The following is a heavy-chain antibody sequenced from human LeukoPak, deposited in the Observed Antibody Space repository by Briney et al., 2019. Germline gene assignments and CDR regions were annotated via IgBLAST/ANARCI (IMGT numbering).Heavy chain of an antibody. V-gene: IGHV3-15*01. J-gene: IGHJ4*02. CDR2: IKSKTDGGTT. Sequence: GGSLRLSCTASGFTFSNAWTSWVRPAPGRGLEWVGRIKSKTDGGTTDYAAPVKGRFTISRDDSKNTLYLQMNSLKTEDTAVYYCSTDPGDYGFDFWGQGTLVTVSS. CDR3: STDPGDYGFDF. D-gene: IGHD4-17*01. CDR1: GFTFSNAW.